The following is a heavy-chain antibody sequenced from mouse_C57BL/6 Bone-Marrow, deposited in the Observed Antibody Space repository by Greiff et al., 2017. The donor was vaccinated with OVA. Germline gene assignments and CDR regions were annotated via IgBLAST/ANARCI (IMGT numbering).Heavy chain of an antibody. V-gene: IGHV1-78*01. Sequence: VQLQQSDAELVKPGASVKISCKASGYTFTDHTIHWMKQRPEQGLEWIGYIDPRDGSTKYNEKFKGKATLTADKSSSTAYMQLNSLTSEDSAVYFCARHSKYLYYYAMDYWGQGTSVTVSS. D-gene: IGHD2-5*01. CDR1: GYTFTDHT. CDR3: ARHSKYLYYYAMDY. J-gene: IGHJ4*01. CDR2: IDPRDGST.